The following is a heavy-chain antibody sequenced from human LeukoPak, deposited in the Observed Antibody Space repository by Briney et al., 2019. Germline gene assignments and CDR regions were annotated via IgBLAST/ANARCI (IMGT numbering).Heavy chain of an antibody. CDR1: GYSFTSYW. V-gene: IGHV5-51*03. CDR3: ARLVSSGWSTRHAWFDP. J-gene: IGHJ5*02. CDR2: IYPGDSDT. D-gene: IGHD6-19*01. Sequence: PGEPLKISCKGSGYSFTSYWIGWVRQMPGKGLEWMGIIYPGDSDTRYSPSFQGQVTISADKSISTAYLQWSSLKASDTAMYYCARLVSSGWSTRHAWFDPWGQGTLVTVSS.